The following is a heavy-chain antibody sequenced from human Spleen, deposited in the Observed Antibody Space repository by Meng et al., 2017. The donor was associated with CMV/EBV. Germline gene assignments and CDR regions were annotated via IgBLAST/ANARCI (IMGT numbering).Heavy chain of an antibody. Sequence: GESLKISCKASGYTFTNYDINWVRQAPGQGLEWVGWLNPNSGNTANAQKFQGRVTMTRDTSINTVHMELSGLRSEDTAMYYCARAKAPTGYYGMDVWGLGTTVTVSS. D-gene: IGHD1-1*01. CDR1: GYTFTNYD. CDR3: ARAKAPTGYYGMDV. V-gene: IGHV1-8*02. CDR2: LNPNSGNT. J-gene: IGHJ6*02.